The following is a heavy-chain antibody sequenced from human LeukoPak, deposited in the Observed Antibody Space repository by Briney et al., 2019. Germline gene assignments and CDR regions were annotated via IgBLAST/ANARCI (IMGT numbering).Heavy chain of an antibody. J-gene: IGHJ5*02. CDR2: IYPADSDI. CDR1: GYSFTSYW. Sequence: GESLKISCKGSGYSFTSYWIGWVRQMPGKGLEWMGIIYPADSDIRYSPSFQGQVTISADKSISTAYLQWSSLKASDTAMYYCARQEYCSGGSCYTWFDPWGQETLVIVSS. D-gene: IGHD2-15*01. V-gene: IGHV5-51*01. CDR3: ARQEYCSGGSCYTWFDP.